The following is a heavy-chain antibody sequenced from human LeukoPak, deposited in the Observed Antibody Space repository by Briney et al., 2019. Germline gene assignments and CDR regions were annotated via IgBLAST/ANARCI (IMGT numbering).Heavy chain of an antibody. Sequence: GGSLRLSCAASGFSFSDHYMDWVRLAPGKGLEWVGSIKNKANSYGTDYAASVKGRFTLSRDDSKDSLYLQMNSLRSEDTALYYCTRVRLGAATRYFDYWGQGTLVTVSS. D-gene: IGHD1-26*01. CDR3: TRVRLGAATRYFDY. CDR2: IKNKANSYGT. CDR1: GFSFSDHY. V-gene: IGHV3-72*01. J-gene: IGHJ4*02.